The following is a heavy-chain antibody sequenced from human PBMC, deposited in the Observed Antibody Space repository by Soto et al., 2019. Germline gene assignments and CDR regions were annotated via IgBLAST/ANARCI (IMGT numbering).Heavy chain of an antibody. J-gene: IGHJ4*02. D-gene: IGHD6-19*01. CDR3: TRGRQQWPIRAPDFDY. V-gene: IGHV3-49*03. Sequence: GGSLRLSCTASGFTFGDYAMSWFRQAPGKGLEWVGFIRSKAYGGTTEYAASVKGRFTISRDDSKSIAYLQMNSLKTEDTAVYYCTRGRQQWPIRAPDFDYWGQGTLVTVSS. CDR1: GFTFGDYA. CDR2: IRSKAYGGTT.